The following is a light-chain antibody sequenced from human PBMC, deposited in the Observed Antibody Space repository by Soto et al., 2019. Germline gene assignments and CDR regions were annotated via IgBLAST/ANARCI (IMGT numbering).Light chain of an antibody. J-gene: IGLJ2*01. Sequence: QSALTQPASVSGSPGQSITISCTGTSSDVGGYNYVSWYQQHPGKAPKLMIYEVSNRPSGVSNRFSGSKSGNTASLTISGLQAEAEADYYCSSYTSSSTFVVFGGGTKLT. CDR1: SSDVGGYNY. CDR2: EVS. CDR3: SSYTSSSTFVV. V-gene: IGLV2-14*01.